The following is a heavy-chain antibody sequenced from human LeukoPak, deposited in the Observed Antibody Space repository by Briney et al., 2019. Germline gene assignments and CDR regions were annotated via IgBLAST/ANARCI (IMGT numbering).Heavy chain of an antibody. J-gene: IGHJ4*02. V-gene: IGHV3-21*01. CDR1: GFTFSSYS. Sequence: GGSLRLSCAASGFTFSSYSMNWVRQAPGKGLEWVSSISSSSSFIYYADSVKGRITISRDNAKNSLYLQLNSLRAEDTAVYYCARDLGEGGYWGQGTLVTVSS. CDR2: ISSSSSFI. D-gene: IGHD3-10*01. CDR3: ARDLGEGGY.